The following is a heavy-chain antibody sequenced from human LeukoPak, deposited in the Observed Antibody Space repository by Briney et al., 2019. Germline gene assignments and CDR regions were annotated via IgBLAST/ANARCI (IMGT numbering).Heavy chain of an antibody. CDR2: IYYSGST. Sequence: PSETLSLTCTVSGGSISSSSYYWGWIRQPPGKGLEWIGSIYYSGSTNYNPSLKSRVTISVDTSKNQFSLKLSSVTAADTAVYYCATHSGSYFGDAFDIWGQGTMVTVSS. J-gene: IGHJ3*02. CDR3: ATHSGSYFGDAFDI. D-gene: IGHD1-26*01. V-gene: IGHV4-39*07. CDR1: GGSISSSSYY.